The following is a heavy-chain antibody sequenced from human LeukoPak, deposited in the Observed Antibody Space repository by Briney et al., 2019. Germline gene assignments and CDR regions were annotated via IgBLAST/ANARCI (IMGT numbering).Heavy chain of an antibody. D-gene: IGHD3-22*01. Sequence: SVKVSCKASGGTFSSYAISWVRQAPEQGLEWMGRIIPILGIANYAQKFQGRVTITADKSTSTAYMELSSLRSEDTAVYYCGGTYYYDSSGYSFDYWGQGTLVTVSS. J-gene: IGHJ4*02. CDR3: GGTYYYDSSGYSFDY. CDR2: IIPILGIA. CDR1: GGTFSSYA. V-gene: IGHV1-69*04.